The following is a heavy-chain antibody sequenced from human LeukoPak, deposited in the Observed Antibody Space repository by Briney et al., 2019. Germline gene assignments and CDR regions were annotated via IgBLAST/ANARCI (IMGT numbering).Heavy chain of an antibody. D-gene: IGHD2-15*01. J-gene: IGHJ4*02. V-gene: IGHV3-66*01. CDR2: IYSGGTT. CDR3: ARGGYCSGGNCYGYFDY. CDR1: GFTVSNNY. Sequence: QPGGSLRLSCAASGFTVSNNYMSWVRQAPGKGLEWVSVIYSGGTTYYADSVKGRFTISRDNSKNTLYLLMNSLRAEDTAVYYCARGGYCSGGNCYGYFDYWGQGTLVTVSP.